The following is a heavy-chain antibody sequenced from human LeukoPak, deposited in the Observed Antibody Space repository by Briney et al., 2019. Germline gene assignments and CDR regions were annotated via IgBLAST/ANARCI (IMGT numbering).Heavy chain of an antibody. CDR1: GGTFSSYA. CDR3: ARARGYSYGPFDY. J-gene: IGHJ4*02. CDR2: IIPIFGTA. D-gene: IGHD5-18*01. V-gene: IGHV1-69*06. Sequence: SVKVSCKASGGTFSSYAISWVRQAPGLGLEWMGGIIPIFGTANYAQKFQGRVTITADKSTSTAYMELGSLRSEDTAVYYCARARGYSYGPFDYWGQGTLVTVSS.